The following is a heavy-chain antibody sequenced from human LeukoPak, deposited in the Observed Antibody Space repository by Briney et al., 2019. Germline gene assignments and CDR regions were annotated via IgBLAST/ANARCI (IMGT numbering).Heavy chain of an antibody. D-gene: IGHD2-15*01. CDR1: GAALARDMYH. J-gene: IGHJ3*01. CDR2: IYYDGST. CDR3: ARRGDAWQILYSFDV. V-gene: IGHV4-39*01. Sequence: SETLSLTCTVSGAALARDMYHWGWVRQSPGKGLEWLGTIYYDGSTFYSPSFKSRVTISINASKKQLSLNLASVTAADTAVYYCARRGDAWQILYSFDVWGQGTAVIVSS.